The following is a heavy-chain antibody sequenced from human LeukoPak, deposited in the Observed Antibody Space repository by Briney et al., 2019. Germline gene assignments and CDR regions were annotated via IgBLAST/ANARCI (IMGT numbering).Heavy chain of an antibody. CDR2: VSSGGSYI. V-gene: IGHV3-21*01. CDR3: AAHSCTSGVCSFDY. D-gene: IGHD2-8*01. CDR1: GFTFSTYD. J-gene: IGHJ4*02. Sequence: GGSLRLSCAASGFTFSTYDMNWVRQAPGLGLEWVSSVSSGGSYIFYADSVRGRFTISRDNAKNSLFVQMNSLRVEDTAVYYCAAHSCTSGVCSFDYWGQGTLVTVSS.